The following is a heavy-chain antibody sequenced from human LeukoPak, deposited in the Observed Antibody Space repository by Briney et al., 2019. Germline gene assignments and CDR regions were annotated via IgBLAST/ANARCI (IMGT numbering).Heavy chain of an antibody. V-gene: IGHV4-34*01. CDR2: INHSGST. D-gene: IGHD3-22*01. CDR3: ARHGNYYDSSGYWFDP. CDR1: GGSFSGYY. J-gene: IGHJ5*02. Sequence: SETLSLTCAVYGGSFSGYYWSWIRQPPGKGLEWIGEINHSGSTNYNPSLKSRVTISVDTSKNQFSLKLSSVTAADTAVYYCARHGNYYDSSGYWFDPWGQGTLVTVSS.